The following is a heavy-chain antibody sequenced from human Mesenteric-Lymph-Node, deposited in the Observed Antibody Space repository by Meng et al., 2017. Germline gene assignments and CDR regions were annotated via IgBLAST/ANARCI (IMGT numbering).Heavy chain of an antibody. Sequence: QVQLGQFGAEVKKPGASVKVSCEASGYTFTSYVIHWVRQAPGQSLEWMGWIDTGNGNTKYSQKFQGRVTITRDTSASTAYMELSSLSSEDTAVYYCARGTGPGHYQFDFWGQGTLVTVSS. CDR3: ARGTGPGHYQFDF. D-gene: IGHD3/OR15-3a*01. CDR1: GYTFTSYV. CDR2: IDTGNGNT. J-gene: IGHJ4*02. V-gene: IGHV1-3*04.